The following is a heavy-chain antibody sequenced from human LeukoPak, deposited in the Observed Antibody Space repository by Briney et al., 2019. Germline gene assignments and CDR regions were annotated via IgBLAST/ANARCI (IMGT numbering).Heavy chain of an antibody. V-gene: IGHV4-34*01. CDR3: ARDRYYYDSSGYRWFDP. D-gene: IGHD3-22*01. CDR1: GGSFSGYY. Sequence: SETLSLTCAVYGGSFSGYYWSWIRQPPGKGLEWIGEINHSGSTNYNPSLKSRVTISVDTSKNQFSLKLSSVTAADTAVYYCARDRYYYDSSGYRWFDPWGQGTLVTVSS. J-gene: IGHJ5*02. CDR2: INHSGST.